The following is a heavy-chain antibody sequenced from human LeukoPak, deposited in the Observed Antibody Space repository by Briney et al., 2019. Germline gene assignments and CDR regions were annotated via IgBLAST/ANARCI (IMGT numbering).Heavy chain of an antibody. V-gene: IGHV4-59*01. CDR3: ARVGVAGNYYYYYYGMDV. D-gene: IGHD6-19*01. CDR1: GGSISSYY. J-gene: IGHJ6*02. CDR2: IYYSGRT. Sequence: SETLSLTCTVSGGSISSYYWSWIRQPPGKGLEWIGYIYYSGRTNYNPSLKSRVTISVDTSKNQFSLKLSSVTAADTAVYYCARVGVAGNYYYYYYGMDVWGQGTTVTVSS.